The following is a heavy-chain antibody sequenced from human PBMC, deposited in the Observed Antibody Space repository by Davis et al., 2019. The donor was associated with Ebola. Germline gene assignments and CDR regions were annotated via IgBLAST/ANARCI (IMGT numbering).Heavy chain of an antibody. CDR3: GDYGTNSGMDV. CDR2: IWYDGSNK. Sequence: PGGSLRLSCAASGFTFSSYGMHWVRQAPGKGLEWVAVIWYDGSNKYYADSVKGRFTISRDNSKNTLYLQMNSLRAEDTAVYYCGDYGTNSGMDVWGQGTMVTVSS. D-gene: IGHD4-17*01. CDR1: GFTFSSYG. J-gene: IGHJ6*02. V-gene: IGHV3-30*02.